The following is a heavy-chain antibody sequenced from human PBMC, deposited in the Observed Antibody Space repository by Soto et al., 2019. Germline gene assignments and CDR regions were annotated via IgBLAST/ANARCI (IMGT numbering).Heavy chain of an antibody. CDR2: ISGSGGNST. CDR1: GFTFSTYA. Sequence: EVQLLESGGGLGQPGGSLRLSCAASGFTFSTYAMSWVRQAPGKGLEWVSAISGSGGNSTFYGDSVKGRFTISRDNSKNTLYLQMNSLGAEDTAVYYCAKGGGSGCFDNWGQGTLVTVSS. J-gene: IGHJ4*02. CDR3: AKGGGSGCFDN. D-gene: IGHD2-15*01. V-gene: IGHV3-23*01.